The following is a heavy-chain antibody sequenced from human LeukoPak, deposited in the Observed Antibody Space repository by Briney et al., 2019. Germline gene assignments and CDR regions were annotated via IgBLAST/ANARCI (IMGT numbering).Heavy chain of an antibody. CDR3: VGVVVITPY. CDR2: IRYYGSNK. V-gene: IGHV3-30*02. J-gene: IGHJ4*02. Sequence: GGSLRLSCVASGFTFSTNGMHWVRQAPGKGLEWVALIRYYGSNKDYAGSVKGRFIVSRDSSKNTLYMQMNSLRVEDTAVYYCVGVVVITPYWGQGTLVTVSS. CDR1: GFTFSTNG. D-gene: IGHD3-22*01.